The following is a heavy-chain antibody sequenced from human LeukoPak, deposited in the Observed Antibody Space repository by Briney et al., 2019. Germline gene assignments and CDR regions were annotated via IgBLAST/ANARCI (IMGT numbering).Heavy chain of an antibody. J-gene: IGHJ4*02. Sequence: SETLSLTCTVSGGSISSYYWSWIRQPAGKGLESIGHISTSGSTNYNPSLKSRVTISVDTSRNQFSLKVSSVTAADTAVYYCARGRHWGAGADYWGQGTLVTVSS. D-gene: IGHD7-27*01. CDR3: ARGRHWGAGADY. V-gene: IGHV4-4*07. CDR2: ISTSGST. CDR1: GGSISSYY.